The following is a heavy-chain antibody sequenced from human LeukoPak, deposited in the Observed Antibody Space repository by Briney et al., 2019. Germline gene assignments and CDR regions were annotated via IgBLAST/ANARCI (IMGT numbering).Heavy chain of an antibody. V-gene: IGHV4-61*02. D-gene: IGHD6-19*01. Sequence: PSQTLSLTCTVSGGSISSGSYYWSWIRQPAGKGLEWIGRIYTSGSTNYNPSLKSRVTISVDTSKNQFSLKLSSVTAADPAVYYCARVIAVAGSNWFDPWGQGTLVTVSS. J-gene: IGHJ5*02. CDR1: GGSISSGSYY. CDR2: IYTSGST. CDR3: ARVIAVAGSNWFDP.